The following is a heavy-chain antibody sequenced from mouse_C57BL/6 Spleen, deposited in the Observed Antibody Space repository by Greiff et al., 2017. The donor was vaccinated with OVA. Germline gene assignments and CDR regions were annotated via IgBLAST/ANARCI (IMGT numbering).Heavy chain of an antibody. V-gene: IGHV10-3*01. Sequence: VQLKESGGGLVQPKGSLKLSCAASGFTFNTYAMHWVRQAPGKGMEWVARIRSKSSNYATYYADSVKDKFTISRDDSQSMLYLQMNNLKTEDTAMYYCVRDHDGYYPAWFAYWGQGTLVTVSA. CDR3: VRDHDGYYPAWFAY. J-gene: IGHJ3*01. CDR1: GFTFNTYA. CDR2: IRSKSSNYAT. D-gene: IGHD2-3*01.